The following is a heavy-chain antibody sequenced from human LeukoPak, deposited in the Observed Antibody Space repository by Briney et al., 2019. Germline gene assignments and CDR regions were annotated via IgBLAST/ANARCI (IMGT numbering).Heavy chain of an antibody. CDR2: ISWNSGSI. CDR1: GLTFDDYA. J-gene: IGHJ4*02. D-gene: IGHD5-24*01. V-gene: IGHV3-9*01. Sequence: PGRSLRLSCAASGLTFDDYAMHWVRQAPGKGLEWVSGISWNSGSIGYADSVKGRFTISRDNAKNSLYLQMNSLRAEDTALYYCMAIDYWGQGTLVTVSS. CDR3: MAIDY.